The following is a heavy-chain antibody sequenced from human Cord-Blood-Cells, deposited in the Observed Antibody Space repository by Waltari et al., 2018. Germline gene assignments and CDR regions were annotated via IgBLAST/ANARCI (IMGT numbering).Heavy chain of an antibody. CDR3: ARDVGPPDCSGGSCYSDY. J-gene: IGHJ4*02. V-gene: IGHV3-53*01. D-gene: IGHD2-15*01. CDR2: SYGGGST. Sequence: EVQLVESGGGLIQPGGSLRLSCAASGFTVSINYMSWVRQAPGKGLEWVSVSYGGGSTYYADSVKGRFTISRDNSKNTLYLQMNSLRAEDTAVYYCARDVGPPDCSGGSCYSDYWGQGTLVTVSS. CDR1: GFTVSINY.